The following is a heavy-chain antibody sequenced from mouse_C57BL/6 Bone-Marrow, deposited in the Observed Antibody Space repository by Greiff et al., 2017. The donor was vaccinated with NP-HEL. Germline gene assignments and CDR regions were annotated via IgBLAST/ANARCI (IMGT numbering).Heavy chain of an antibody. CDR1: GCTFTSYW. V-gene: IGHV1-64*01. J-gene: IGHJ3*01. CDR3: ASYYYGSVAWFAY. CDR2: IHPNSGST. Sequence: QVQLQQPGAELVKPGASVKLSCKASGCTFTSYWMHWVKQRPGQGLEWIGMIHPNSGSTNYNEKFKSKATLTVDKSSSTAYMQLSSLTSEDSAFYYCASYYYGSVAWFAYWGQGTLVTVSA. D-gene: IGHD1-1*01.